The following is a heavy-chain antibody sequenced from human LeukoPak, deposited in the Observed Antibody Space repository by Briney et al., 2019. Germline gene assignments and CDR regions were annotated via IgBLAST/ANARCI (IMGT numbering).Heavy chain of an antibody. CDR2: INHSGST. J-gene: IGHJ3*02. Sequence: SETLSLTCAVYGGSFSGYYWSWIRQPPGKGLEWIGEINHSGSTNYNPSLKSRVTISVDTSKNQFSLKLSSVTAADTAVYYCARALGYCSSTSCVNDAFDIWGQGTMVTVSS. D-gene: IGHD2-2*01. CDR3: ARALGYCSSTSCVNDAFDI. V-gene: IGHV4-34*01. CDR1: GGSFSGYY.